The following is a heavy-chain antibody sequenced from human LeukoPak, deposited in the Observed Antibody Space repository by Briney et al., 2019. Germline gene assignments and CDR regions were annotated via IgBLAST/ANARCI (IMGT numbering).Heavy chain of an antibody. CDR2: INPNSGGT. CDR3: ARYSGYDESFEY. CDR1: GYTFTGYY. Sequence: ASVKVSCKASGYTFTGYYMHWVRQAPGQGLEWMGWINPNSGGTSYAQKFQGRVTMTRDTSVTTAYMELSRLRSDDTAVYYCARYSGYDESFEYWGQGTLVTVSS. J-gene: IGHJ4*02. D-gene: IGHD5-12*01. V-gene: IGHV1-2*02.